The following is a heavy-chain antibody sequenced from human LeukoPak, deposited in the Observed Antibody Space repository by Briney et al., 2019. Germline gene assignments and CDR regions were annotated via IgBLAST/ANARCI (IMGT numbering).Heavy chain of an antibody. CDR3: AKSTGYSFLAFDI. J-gene: IGHJ3*02. D-gene: IGHD2-2*01. Sequence: PGGSLRLSCATSGFTFSSYAMSWVRQAPGKGLEWVSAISGSGGSTYYADSVKGRFTISRDNSKNTLYLQMNSLRAEDTAVYYCAKSTGYSFLAFDIWGQGTMVTVSS. V-gene: IGHV3-23*01. CDR2: ISGSGGST. CDR1: GFTFSSYA.